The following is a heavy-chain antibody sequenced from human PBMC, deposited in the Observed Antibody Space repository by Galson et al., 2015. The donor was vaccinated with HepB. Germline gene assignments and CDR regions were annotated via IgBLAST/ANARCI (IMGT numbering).Heavy chain of an antibody. D-gene: IGHD2-21*02. CDR3: ATGPADCTHYYYGMDV. CDR1: GYTLTELS. CDR2: FDPEDGET. V-gene: IGHV1-24*01. J-gene: IGHJ6*02. Sequence: SVKVSCKVSGYTLTELSMHWVRQAPGKGLEWMGGFDPEDGETIYAQKFQGRVTMTEDTSTDTAYMELSSLRSEDTAVYYCATGPADCTHYYYGMDVWGQGTTVTVSS.